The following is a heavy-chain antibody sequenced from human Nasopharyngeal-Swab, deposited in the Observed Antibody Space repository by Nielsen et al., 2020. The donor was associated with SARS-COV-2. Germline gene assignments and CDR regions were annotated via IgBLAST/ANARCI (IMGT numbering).Heavy chain of an antibody. CDR3: ARDGDLNWFDP. J-gene: IGHJ5*02. D-gene: IGHD7-27*01. V-gene: IGHV1-46*01. CDR1: GYTFTSYY. CDR2: INPSGGIT. Sequence: ASVKVSCKASGYTFTSYYMHWVRQAPGQGLEWMGIINPSGGITNYAQRFQGRVTMTTDTSTSTAYMDLRSLTSDDTAVYYCARDGDLNWFDPWGQGTQVTVSS.